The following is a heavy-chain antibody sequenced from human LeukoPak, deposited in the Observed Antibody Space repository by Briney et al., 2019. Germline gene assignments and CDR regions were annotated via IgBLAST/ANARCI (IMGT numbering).Heavy chain of an antibody. Sequence: GGSLRLSCAASGFTFSSYWMSWVRQAPGKGLEWVANIKQDGSEKYYVDSVKGRFTISRDNAKNSLYLQMNSLRAEDTAVYYCARGTEAARAHYYYYMDVWGKGTTVTVSS. CDR2: IKQDGSEK. V-gene: IGHV3-7*01. D-gene: IGHD6-6*01. J-gene: IGHJ6*03. CDR1: GFTFSSYW. CDR3: ARGTEAARAHYYYYMDV.